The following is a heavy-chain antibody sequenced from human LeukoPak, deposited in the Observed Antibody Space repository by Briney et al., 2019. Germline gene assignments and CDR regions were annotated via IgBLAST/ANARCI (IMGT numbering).Heavy chain of an antibody. CDR3: ARAPQVTVYSSSWYDTLDAFDI. V-gene: IGHV4-59*01. J-gene: IGHJ3*02. D-gene: IGHD6-13*01. CDR1: GGSISSYY. CDR2: IYYSGST. Sequence: PSETLSLTCTVSGGSISSYYWSWIRQPPGKGLEWIGYIYYSGSTNYNPSLKSRVTISVDTSKNQFSLKLSSVTAADTAVYYCARAPQVTVYSSSWYDTLDAFDIWGQGTMVTVSS.